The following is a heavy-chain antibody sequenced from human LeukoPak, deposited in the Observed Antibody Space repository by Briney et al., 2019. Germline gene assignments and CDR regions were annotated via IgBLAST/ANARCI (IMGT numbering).Heavy chain of an antibody. V-gene: IGHV3-23*01. CDR1: GFSFSSYG. CDR2: ISGSGANR. D-gene: IGHD2-21*01. Sequence: GGSLRLSCAASGFSFSSYGMNWVRQAPGKGLEWVSGISGSGANRNYADSVKGRFAISRDNSRNTLYLQMNSLRDEDTAVYYCAKRHYDGGDFYYFDYWGQGTLVTVSS. J-gene: IGHJ4*02. CDR3: AKRHYDGGDFYYFDY.